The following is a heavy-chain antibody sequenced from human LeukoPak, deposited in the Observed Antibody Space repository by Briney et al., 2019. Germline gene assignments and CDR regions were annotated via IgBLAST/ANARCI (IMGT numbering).Heavy chain of an antibody. CDR1: GFTVSSNS. CDR3: AKAHSSGWYYFDY. J-gene: IGHJ4*02. V-gene: IGHV3-23*01. D-gene: IGHD6-19*01. Sequence: PGGSLRLSCTVSGFTVSSNSWSWVRQAPGKGLEWVSAISGSGGSTYYADSVKGRFTISRDNSKNTLYLQMNSLRAEDTAVYYCAKAHSSGWYYFDYWGQGTLVTVSS. CDR2: ISGSGGST.